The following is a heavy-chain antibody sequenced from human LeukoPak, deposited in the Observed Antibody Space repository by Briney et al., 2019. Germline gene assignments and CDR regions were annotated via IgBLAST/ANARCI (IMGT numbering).Heavy chain of an antibody. J-gene: IGHJ3*02. Sequence: SETLSLSCAVYGGSFSGYYWSWIRQPPGKGLEWIGEINHSGSTNYSPSLKSRVTISVDTSKNQFSLKLSSVTAADTAVYYCARVSGWHQRLGAFDIWGQGTMVTVSS. CDR3: ARVSGWHQRLGAFDI. CDR1: GGSFSGYY. V-gene: IGHV4-34*01. CDR2: INHSGST. D-gene: IGHD6-19*01.